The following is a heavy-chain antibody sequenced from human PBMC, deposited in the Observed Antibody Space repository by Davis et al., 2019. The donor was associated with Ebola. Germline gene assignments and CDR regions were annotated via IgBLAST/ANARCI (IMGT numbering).Heavy chain of an antibody. J-gene: IGHJ4*02. CDR1: GGTFNSYA. D-gene: IGHD1-26*01. V-gene: IGHV1-18*01. Sequence: AASVKVSCKASGGTFNSYAISWVRQAPGQGLEWMGWITAYNGNTNYAQKLQGRVTMTTDTSTSTAYMELRSLRSDDTAVYYCATGWGELLGDYWGQGTLVTVSS. CDR2: ITAYNGNT. CDR3: ATGWGELLGDY.